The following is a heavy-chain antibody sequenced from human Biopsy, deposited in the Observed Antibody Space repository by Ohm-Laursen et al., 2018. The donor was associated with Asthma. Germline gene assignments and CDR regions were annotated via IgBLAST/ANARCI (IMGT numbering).Heavy chain of an antibody. J-gene: IGHJ5*02. CDR2: IDQSEYT. CDR1: GGSLTGHY. Sequence: SETLSLTCTVYGGSLTGHYWNWIRQPPGKGLEWIGEIDQSEYTNYNPSLKSRVTISADKSKNHFHLNLSSVTAADTAVYFCSRAAITGIRGWFDPWGQGTQVTVSS. CDR3: SRAAITGIRGWFDP. D-gene: IGHD1-20*01. V-gene: IGHV4-34*01.